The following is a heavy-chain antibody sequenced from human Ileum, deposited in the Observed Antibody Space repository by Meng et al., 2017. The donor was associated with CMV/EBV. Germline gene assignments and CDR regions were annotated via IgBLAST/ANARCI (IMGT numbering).Heavy chain of an antibody. CDR1: GGSISSFY. CDR3: ARAADSDYIWA. Sequence: QMQLQESGPGLVKPSETLSLTCTVSGGSISSFYWIWIRQPPGKGLEWIGYIHYSGDNNYNPSLKSRVTISLDTSKNHFSLKLSSVTAADTAVYFCARAADSDYIWAWGQGTLVTVSS. D-gene: IGHD3-16*01. V-gene: IGHV4-59*01. CDR2: IHYSGDN. J-gene: IGHJ5*02.